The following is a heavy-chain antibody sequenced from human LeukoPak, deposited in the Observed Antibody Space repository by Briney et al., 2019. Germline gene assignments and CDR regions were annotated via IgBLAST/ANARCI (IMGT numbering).Heavy chain of an antibody. V-gene: IGHV4-30-4*08. CDR1: GGSISSSSYY. Sequence: SETLSLTCTVSGGSISSSSYYWGWTRQPPGKGLEWIGYIYYSGSTYYNPSLKSRVTISVDTSKNQFSLKLSSVTAADTAVYYCARIHNYSNYPNYFDYWGQGTLVTVSS. D-gene: IGHD4-11*01. CDR3: ARIHNYSNYPNYFDY. CDR2: IYYSGST. J-gene: IGHJ4*02.